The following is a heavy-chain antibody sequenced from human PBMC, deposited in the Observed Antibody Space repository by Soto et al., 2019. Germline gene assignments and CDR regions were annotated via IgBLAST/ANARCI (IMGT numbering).Heavy chain of an antibody. V-gene: IGHV1-46*01. CDR3: AKYCRSSYSSGYYYFDY. CDR1: GYTFTRYY. Sequence: ASVKVSGQACGYTFTRYYMHWVRQAPGQGLEWMGIINPSGGSTSYEQKLQGRVTMTRDTSTSTVYVELSSLRSDDTAVYYCAKYCRSSYSSGYYYFDYWGHGTLVTVSS. CDR2: INPSGGST. D-gene: IGHD6-25*01. J-gene: IGHJ4*01.